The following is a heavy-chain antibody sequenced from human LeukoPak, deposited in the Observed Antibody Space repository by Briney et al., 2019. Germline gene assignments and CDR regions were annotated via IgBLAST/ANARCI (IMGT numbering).Heavy chain of an antibody. CDR1: GFTFSNHW. J-gene: IGHJ4*02. D-gene: IGHD4-11*01. CDR2: ISSDGRST. CDR3: ARAESTTVAFYFDH. V-gene: IGHV3-74*03. Sequence: PGGSLTLTCLASGFTFSNHWMNWIRQAPGKGLVWISRISSDGRSTSYAPSVQGRFTVSRDNAKNTVSLQMNSLRADDTAVYYCARAESTTVAFYFDHWGQGTLVPVSS.